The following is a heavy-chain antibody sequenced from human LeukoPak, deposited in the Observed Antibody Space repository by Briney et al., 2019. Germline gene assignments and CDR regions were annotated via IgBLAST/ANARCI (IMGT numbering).Heavy chain of an antibody. CDR3: ARDSSWSVGGHYFDY. Sequence: SETLSLTCAVSGGSISSSNWWSWVRQPPGKGLEWIGEIYHSGSTNYNPSLKSRVTISVDKSKNQFSLKLSSVTAADTAVYYCARDSSWSVGGHYFDYWGQGTLVTVSS. V-gene: IGHV4-4*02. D-gene: IGHD6-13*01. J-gene: IGHJ4*02. CDR1: GGSISSSNW. CDR2: IYHSGST.